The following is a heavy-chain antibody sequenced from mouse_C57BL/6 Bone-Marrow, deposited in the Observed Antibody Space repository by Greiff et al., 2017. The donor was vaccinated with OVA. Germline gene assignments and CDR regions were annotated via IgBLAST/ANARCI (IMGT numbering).Heavy chain of an antibody. D-gene: IGHD1-1*01. Sequence: EVNVVESGGGLVQSGRSLRLSCATSGFTFSDFYMEWVRQAPGKGLEWIAASRNKANDYTTEYSASVKGRFIVSRDTSQSILYLQMNALRAEDTAIYYCARDSTTDYAMDYWGQGTSVTVSS. CDR3: ARDSTTDYAMDY. J-gene: IGHJ4*01. CDR1: GFTFSDFY. CDR2: SRNKANDYTT. V-gene: IGHV7-1*01.